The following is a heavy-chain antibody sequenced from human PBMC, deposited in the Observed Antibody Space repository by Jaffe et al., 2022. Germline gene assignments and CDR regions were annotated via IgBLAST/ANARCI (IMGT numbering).Heavy chain of an antibody. Sequence: QVQLQESGPGLVKPSETLSLTCAVSGYSISSGYYWGWIRQPPGKGLEWIGSIYHSGSTYYNPSLKSRVTISVDTSKNQFSLKLSSVTAADTAVYYCARRSSSWPFDYFDYWGQGTLVTVSS. CDR3: ARRSSSWPFDYFDY. CDR2: IYHSGST. V-gene: IGHV4-38-2*01. J-gene: IGHJ4*02. CDR1: GYSISSGYY. D-gene: IGHD6-13*01.